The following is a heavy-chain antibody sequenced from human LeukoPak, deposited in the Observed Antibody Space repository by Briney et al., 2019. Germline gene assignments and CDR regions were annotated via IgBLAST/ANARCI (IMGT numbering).Heavy chain of an antibody. Sequence: SETLSLTCTVSGGSISSGGYYWSWSRQHPGKGLEWIGYIYYSGSTYYNPSLKSRVTISVDTSKNQFSLKLSSVTAADTAVYYCAREKLADSYGLDYWGQGTLVTVSS. J-gene: IGHJ4*02. CDR3: AREKLADSYGLDY. D-gene: IGHD5-18*01. CDR1: GGSISSGGYY. CDR2: IYYSGST. V-gene: IGHV4-31*03.